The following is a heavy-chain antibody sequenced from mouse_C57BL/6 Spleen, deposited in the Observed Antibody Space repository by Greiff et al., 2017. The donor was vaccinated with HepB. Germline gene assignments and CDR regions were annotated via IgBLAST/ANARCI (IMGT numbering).Heavy chain of an antibody. Sequence: EVQLQQSGPGLVKPSQSLSLTCSVTGYSITSGYYWNGIRQLPGNKLEWTGNRSYDGSNHYTPSLKNRISITRDKSKNQFFLKLNSVTTEDTATYYFARDYDGFAYWGQGTLVTVSA. CDR3: ARDYDGFAY. J-gene: IGHJ3*01. V-gene: IGHV3-6*01. CDR2: RSYDGSN. D-gene: IGHD2-12*01. CDR1: GYSITSGYY.